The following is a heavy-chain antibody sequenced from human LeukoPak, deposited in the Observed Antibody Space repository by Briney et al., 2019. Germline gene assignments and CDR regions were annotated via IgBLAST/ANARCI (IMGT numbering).Heavy chain of an antibody. CDR3: AGAYGSGPDY. CDR2: IYYSGST. CDR1: GGSISSGGYY. V-gene: IGHV4-31*03. D-gene: IGHD3-10*01. Sequence: SETLSLTCTVSGGSISSGGYYWSWIRQHPGKGLEWIGYIYYSGSTYYNPSFKSRVTISVDTSKNQFSLKLSSVTAADTAVYYCAGAYGSGPDYWGQGTLVTVSS. J-gene: IGHJ4*02.